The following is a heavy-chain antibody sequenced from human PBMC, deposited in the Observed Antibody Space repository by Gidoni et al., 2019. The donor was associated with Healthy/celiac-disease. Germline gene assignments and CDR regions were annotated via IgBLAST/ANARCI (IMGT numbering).Heavy chain of an antibody. D-gene: IGHD2-15*01. CDR2: IYTSGST. CDR1: GGSISSGSYY. J-gene: IGHJ4*02. CDR3: ARGISGGLY. V-gene: IGHV4-61*02. Sequence: QVQLQESGPGLVKPSQTLSLTCTVSGGSISSGSYYWSWIRQPAGKGLEWIGRIYTSGSTNYNPSLKSRVTISVDTSKNQFSLKLSSVTAADTAVYYCARGISGGLYWGQGTLVTVSS.